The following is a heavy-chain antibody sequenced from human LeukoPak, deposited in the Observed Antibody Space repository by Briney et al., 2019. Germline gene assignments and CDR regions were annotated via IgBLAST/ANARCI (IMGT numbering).Heavy chain of an antibody. V-gene: IGHV1-69*13. J-gene: IGHJ4*02. CDR3: ARVYGSSERYYFDY. CDR1: GGTFSSYA. CDR2: IIPIFGTA. D-gene: IGHD6-13*01. Sequence: SVKVSCKASGGTFSSYAISWVRQAPGQGLEWMGGIIPIFGTANYAQKFQSRVTITADESTSKAYMELRSLRSEDTAVYYCARVYGSSERYYFDYWGQGTLVTVSS.